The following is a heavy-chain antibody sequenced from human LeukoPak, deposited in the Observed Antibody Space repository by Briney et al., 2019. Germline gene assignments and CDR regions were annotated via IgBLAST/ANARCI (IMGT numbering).Heavy chain of an antibody. CDR3: TRSNHPRYYFDY. Sequence: SETLSLTCAVYGGSFSGYYWSWIRQPPGKGLEWIGEINHSGSTNYNPSLKSRVTISVDRSKNQFSLKLSSVTAADTAVYYCTRSNHPRYYFDYWGQGTLVTVSS. CDR2: INHSGST. CDR1: GGSFSGYY. D-gene: IGHD1-14*01. V-gene: IGHV4-34*01. J-gene: IGHJ4*02.